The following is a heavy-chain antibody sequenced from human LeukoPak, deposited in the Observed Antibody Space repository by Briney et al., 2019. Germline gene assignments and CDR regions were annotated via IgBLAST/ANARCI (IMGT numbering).Heavy chain of an antibody. V-gene: IGHV3-43D*03. D-gene: IGHD3-10*01. CDR2: ISWDGGST. CDR1: GFNLDDYA. J-gene: IGHJ6*03. Sequence: GGSLRLSCAASGFNLDDYAMHWVRQAPGKGLEWVSLISWDGGSTYYADSVKGRFTISRDNSKNSLYLRMNSLRVEDTALYYCAKEIRVYGSGTYAYYYYFMDVWGKGTTVTVSS. CDR3: AKEIRVYGSGTYAYYYYFMDV.